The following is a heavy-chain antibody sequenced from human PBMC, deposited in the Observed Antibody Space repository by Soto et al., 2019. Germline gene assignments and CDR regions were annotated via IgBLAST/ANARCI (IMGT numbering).Heavy chain of an antibody. CDR3: ASSKGVGLVVDAFDI. Sequence: QVQLVQSGAEVKKPGSSVKVSCKVSGDTFNSHAITWMRQAPGQGLEWMGRIIPMFGTAHYAQEFQGRVTITADTSRSTAYMELRSLRSEDTAVYYCASSKGVGLVVDAFDIWGQGTMVTVSS. D-gene: IGHD2-8*01. J-gene: IGHJ3*02. CDR1: GDTFNSHA. V-gene: IGHV1-69*06. CDR2: IIPMFGTA.